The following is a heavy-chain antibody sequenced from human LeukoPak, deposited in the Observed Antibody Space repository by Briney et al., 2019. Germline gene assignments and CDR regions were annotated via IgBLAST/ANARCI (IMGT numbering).Heavy chain of an antibody. CDR1: GFTVSSNY. J-gene: IGHJ2*01. CDR2: IYSGGST. D-gene: IGHD2-15*01. CDR3: AREGYCSGGSCYYWYFDL. V-gene: IGHV3-53*01. Sequence: GGSLRLSCAASGFTVSSNYMSWVRQAPGKGLEWVSVIYSGGSTYYADSVKGRFTISRDNSKNTLYLQMNSLRAEDTAVYYCAREGYCSGGSCYYWYFDLWGRGTLVTVSS.